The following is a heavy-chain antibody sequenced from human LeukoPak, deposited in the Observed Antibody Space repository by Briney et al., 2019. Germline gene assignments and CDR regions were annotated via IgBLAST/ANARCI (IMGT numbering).Heavy chain of an antibody. CDR2: ISGSGGST. D-gene: IGHD4-17*01. CDR1: KFTFSSYW. J-gene: IGHJ3*02. V-gene: IGHV3-23*01. Sequence: GGSLRLSCVASKFTFSSYWMSWVRQSPGKGLEWVSAISGSGGSTYYADSVKGRFTISRDNSKNTLYLQMNSLRAEDTAVYYCASHYGDYPDAFDIWGQGTMVTVSS. CDR3: ASHYGDYPDAFDI.